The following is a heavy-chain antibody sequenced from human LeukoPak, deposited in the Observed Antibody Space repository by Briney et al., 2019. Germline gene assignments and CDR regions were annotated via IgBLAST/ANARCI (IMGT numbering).Heavy chain of an antibody. CDR2: INPSGGST. J-gene: IGHJ4*02. CDR3: AREDSGFAGY. D-gene: IGHD6-19*01. CDR1: GYTFTSYY. V-gene: IGHV1-46*01. Sequence: GASVKVSCKASGYTFTSYYMHWVRQAPGQGLEWMGIINPSGGSTSYAQKFQGRVTTTRDTSTSTVYMELSSLRSDDTAVYYCAREDSGFAGYWGQGTLVTVSS.